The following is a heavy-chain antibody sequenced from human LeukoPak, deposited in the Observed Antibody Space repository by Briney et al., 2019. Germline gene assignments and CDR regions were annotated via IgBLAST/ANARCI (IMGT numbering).Heavy chain of an antibody. Sequence: VKVSCKASGGTFSSYAISWVRQAPGQGLEWMGGIIPIFGTANYAQRFQGRVTITADESTSTAYMELSSLRSEDTAVYYCAREGGGKLLWFGELLGAFDIWGQGTMVTVSS. J-gene: IGHJ3*02. D-gene: IGHD3-10*01. CDR3: AREGGGKLLWFGELLGAFDI. CDR1: GGTFSSYA. CDR2: IIPIFGTA. V-gene: IGHV1-69*13.